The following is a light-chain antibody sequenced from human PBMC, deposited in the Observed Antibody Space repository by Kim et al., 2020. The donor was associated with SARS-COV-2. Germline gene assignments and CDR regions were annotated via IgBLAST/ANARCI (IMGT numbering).Light chain of an antibody. Sequence: ASVGDRVTITCRASQGIRNYLAWYQQKPGKAPEVLIYAASTVQSGVPSRFSGSGSGTEFTLTISSLQPEDFATYYCQQLTSYPLTFGGGTKVDI. J-gene: IGKJ4*01. CDR2: AAS. CDR1: QGIRNY. V-gene: IGKV1-9*01. CDR3: QQLTSYPLT.